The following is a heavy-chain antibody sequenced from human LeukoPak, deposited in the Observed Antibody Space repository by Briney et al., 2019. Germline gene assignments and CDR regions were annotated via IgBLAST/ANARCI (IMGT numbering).Heavy chain of an antibody. V-gene: IGHV4-59*08. CDR3: ARQGGYIAPLAL. CDR1: GGSISSYY. Sequence: SETLSLTCTVSGGSISSYYWSWIRQPPGKGLEWIGYISYSGNTNYNPSLKSRVTMSVDTSKNQFPLKLSSVTAADTAVYYCARQGGYIAPLALWGQGTLVTVSS. J-gene: IGHJ4*02. CDR2: ISYSGNT. D-gene: IGHD6-13*01.